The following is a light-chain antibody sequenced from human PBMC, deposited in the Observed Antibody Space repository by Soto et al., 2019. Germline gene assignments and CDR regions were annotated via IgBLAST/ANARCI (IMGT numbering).Light chain of an antibody. V-gene: IGKV3-20*01. Sequence: EIVLTQSPGPLSLSPGERATLSCRASQSVSSSSLAWYQQKPGQAPRLLIYDTSSRATGIPDRFSGSGSGTDFALTISRLEPEDFAVYYCQQYVSSPLTFGGGTKVDIK. CDR2: DTS. CDR1: QSVSSSS. CDR3: QQYVSSPLT. J-gene: IGKJ4*01.